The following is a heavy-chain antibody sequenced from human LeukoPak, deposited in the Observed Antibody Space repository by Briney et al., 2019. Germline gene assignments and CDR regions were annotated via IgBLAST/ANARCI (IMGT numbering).Heavy chain of an antibody. V-gene: IGHV3-53*01. CDR2: IYSGGST. Sequence: GGSLRLSCAASGFTVSSNYMSWVRQAPGKGLEWVSVIYSGGSTYYADSVKGRFTISRDNSKNTLYLQMNSLRAEDTAVYCCARDGFSRGYPYDAFDIWGQGTMVTVSS. J-gene: IGHJ3*02. CDR1: GFTVSSNY. D-gene: IGHD3-22*01. CDR3: ARDGFSRGYPYDAFDI.